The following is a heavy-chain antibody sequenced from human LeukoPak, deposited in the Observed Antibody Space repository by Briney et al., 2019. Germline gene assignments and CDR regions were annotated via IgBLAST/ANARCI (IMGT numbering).Heavy chain of an antibody. Sequence: GGSLRLSCAASGFTFSTYWMSWGRQAPGKGLEWVANIREDGSDKYYVDSVKGRFTISRNNAKNSLYLQMNNLRAQDTAVYYCVRYLHDNGAFDSWGQGTLVTVSS. V-gene: IGHV3-7*05. CDR1: GFTFSTYW. CDR2: IREDGSDK. J-gene: IGHJ5*01. D-gene: IGHD2-8*01. CDR3: VRYLHDNGAFDS.